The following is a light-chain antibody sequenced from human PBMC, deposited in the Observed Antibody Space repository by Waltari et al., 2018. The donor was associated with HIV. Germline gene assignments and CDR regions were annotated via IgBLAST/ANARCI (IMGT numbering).Light chain of an antibody. Sequence: QSVLTQPPSTSGAPGQRVTISCSGSVSNIAIHSVSWYQPFPRTAPKPIIYNNDQRPSGVPDRFSASKSGSSASLAISGLQSDDEAYYYCASWDDRVNGVFGGGTRLAVL. CDR3: ASWDDRVNGV. CDR1: VSNIAIHS. V-gene: IGLV1-44*01. J-gene: IGLJ3*02. CDR2: NND.